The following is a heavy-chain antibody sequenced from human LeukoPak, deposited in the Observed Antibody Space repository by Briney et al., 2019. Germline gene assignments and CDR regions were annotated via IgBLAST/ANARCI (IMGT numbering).Heavy chain of an antibody. CDR2: ISDSGGNT. V-gene: IGHV3-23*01. CDR3: AKKIPTSFDP. J-gene: IGHJ5*02. CDR1: GFTFSSYW. Sequence: PGGSLRLSCAASGFTFSSYWMSWVRQAPGKGLEWVSGISDSGGNTYYAGSVKGRFTISRDNSKNMLYLQMNSLRAEDTAVYYCAKKIPTSFDPWGQGTLVTVSS.